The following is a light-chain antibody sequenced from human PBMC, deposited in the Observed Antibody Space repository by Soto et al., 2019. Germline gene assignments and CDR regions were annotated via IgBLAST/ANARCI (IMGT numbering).Light chain of an antibody. V-gene: IGLV2-8*01. CDR2: EVT. CDR3: SSYAGSNNLV. J-gene: IGLJ2*01. CDR1: SSDVGGYNY. Sequence: QSALTQPPSASGSPGQSVTISCTGTSSDVGGYNYVSWYQQYPGKAPKLMIYEVTKRPSGVPDRFSGSKSGNTASLTLSGLQAEDEADYYCSSYAGSNNLVFGGGTKLTVL.